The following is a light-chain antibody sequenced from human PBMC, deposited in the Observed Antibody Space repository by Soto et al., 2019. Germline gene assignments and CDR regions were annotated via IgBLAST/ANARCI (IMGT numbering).Light chain of an antibody. CDR1: QSLSGY. CDR3: QQYGTSLFT. V-gene: IGKV3-20*01. J-gene: IGKJ4*01. CDR2: GAS. Sequence: EIVLTQSPATLSLSLGERATLSCRASQSLSGYLAWYQQRPGQAPRLLIYGASNRATGIPDRFSGSGSGTDFTLTISGLEPEDFAVYYCQQYGTSLFTFGGGTKVDIK.